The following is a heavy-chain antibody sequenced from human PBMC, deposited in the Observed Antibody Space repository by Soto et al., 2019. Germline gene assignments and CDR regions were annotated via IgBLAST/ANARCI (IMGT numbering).Heavy chain of an antibody. Sequence: EVQLVESGGGLVQPGGSLRLSCAASGFTFSDHYMDWVRQAPGKGLEWVARSRNRVNSHTTEYAASVKGRFTISRDESKSSLYLQMNSLKIVDTAVYYCTRGLLGGAPSYTFHGMDVWGQGTTVTVSS. V-gene: IGHV3-72*01. CDR3: TRGLLGGAPSYTFHGMDV. CDR2: SRNRVNSHTT. CDR1: GFTFSDHY. J-gene: IGHJ6*01. D-gene: IGHD1-26*01.